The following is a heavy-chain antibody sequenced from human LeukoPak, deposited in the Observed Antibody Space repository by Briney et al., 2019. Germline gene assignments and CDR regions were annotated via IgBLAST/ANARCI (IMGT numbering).Heavy chain of an antibody. CDR3: ARLGYYYYYMDV. Sequence: PSETLSLTCTVSGGSISSSSYYWGWIRQPPGKGLEWIGSIYYSGSTYYNPSLKSRVTISVDTSKNQFSLKLSSVTAADTTVYYCARLGYYYYYMDVWGKGTTVTVSS. CDR2: IYYSGST. J-gene: IGHJ6*03. CDR1: GGSISSSSYY. V-gene: IGHV4-39*01.